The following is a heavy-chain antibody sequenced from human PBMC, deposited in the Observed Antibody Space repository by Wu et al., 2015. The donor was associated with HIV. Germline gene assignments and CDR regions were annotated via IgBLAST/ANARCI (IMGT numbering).Heavy chain of an antibody. CDR1: GGTFSSYA. CDR3: ARVRVGFMTGVGGQQTNYGMDV. V-gene: IGHV1-69*05. Sequence: QVQLVQSGAEVKKPGSSVKVSCKASGGTFSSYAISWVRQAPGQGLEWMGGIIPIFGTANYAQKFQGRVTITTDESTSTAYMELSSLRSEDTAVYYCARVRVGFMTGVGGQQTNYGMDVWGQGTTVTVSS. J-gene: IGHJ6*02. D-gene: IGHD1-14*01. CDR2: IIPIFGTA.